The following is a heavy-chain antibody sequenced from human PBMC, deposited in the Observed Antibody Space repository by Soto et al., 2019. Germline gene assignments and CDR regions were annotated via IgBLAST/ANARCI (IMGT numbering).Heavy chain of an antibody. Sequence: GSLRLSCAASGFTFSSYSMNWVRQAPGKGLEWVSSISSSSSYIYYADSVKGRFTISRDNAKNSLYLQMNSLRAEDTAVYCCARGSGDFWSGYSSPTYYGMDVWGQGTTVTVSS. CDR2: ISSSSSYI. CDR1: GFTFSSYS. J-gene: IGHJ6*02. CDR3: ARGSGDFWSGYSSPTYYGMDV. V-gene: IGHV3-21*01. D-gene: IGHD3-3*01.